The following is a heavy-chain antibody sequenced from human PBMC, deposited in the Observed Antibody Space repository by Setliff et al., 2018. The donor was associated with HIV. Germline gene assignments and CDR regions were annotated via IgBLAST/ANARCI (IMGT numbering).Heavy chain of an antibody. Sequence: SGPTLVNPTEPLTLTCSFSEFSLSTSGVGVGWIRQPPGKAPEWLAVVYWDDEKLYNPSLKNRLNVTKAVLTLTDMDPADTATYFCLYSRYFDIGAYWGPGILVTVS. CDR2: VYWDDEK. CDR1: EFSLSTSGVG. V-gene: IGHV2-5*02. J-gene: IGHJ1*01. D-gene: IGHD3-9*01. CDR3: LYSRYFDIGAY.